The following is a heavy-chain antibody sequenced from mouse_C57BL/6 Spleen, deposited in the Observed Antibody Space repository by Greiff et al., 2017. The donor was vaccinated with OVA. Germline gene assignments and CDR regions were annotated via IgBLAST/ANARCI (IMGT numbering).Heavy chain of an antibody. CDR3: ARGGGDYFDY. CDR2: ISDGGSYT. V-gene: IGHV5-4*03. CDR1: GFTFSSYA. Sequence: EVKLVESGGGLVKPGGSLKLSCAASGFTFSSYAMSWVRQTPEKRLEWVATISDGGSYTYYPDNVKGRFTISRDNAKNNLYLQMGHLKSEDTAMYYCARGGGDYFDYWRQGTTLTVSS. J-gene: IGHJ2*01.